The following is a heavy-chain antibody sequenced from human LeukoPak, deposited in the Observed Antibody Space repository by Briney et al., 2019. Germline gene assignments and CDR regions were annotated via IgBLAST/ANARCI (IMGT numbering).Heavy chain of an antibody. CDR2: ISPHNGDT. D-gene: IGHD6-13*01. V-gene: IGHV1-18*01. Sequence: ASVKVSCKASGYTFTSYGISWVRQAPGQGLEWMGWISPHNGDTNYVQNLRGRVTMTTDTSTSTAYMELRSLRCDDTAVYYCARVRAAAGIYYSDYWGQGTLVTVS. J-gene: IGHJ4*02. CDR1: GYTFTSYG. CDR3: ARVRAAAGIYYSDY.